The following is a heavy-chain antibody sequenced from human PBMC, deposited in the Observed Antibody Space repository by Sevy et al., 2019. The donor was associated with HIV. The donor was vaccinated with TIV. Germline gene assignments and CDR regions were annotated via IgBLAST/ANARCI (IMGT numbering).Heavy chain of an antibody. Sequence: ASVKVSCMASGGSLSNYGMNWVRQAPGQGLEWMGGIIPRPGIANYAPNFRDRVTISADASINTVYLELRRLKFEDTSFYFCASVRPCGGDCYFFDSWGQGTLVTVSS. CDR1: GGSLSNYG. D-gene: IGHD2-21*02. V-gene: IGHV1-69*10. CDR2: IIPRPGIA. CDR3: ASVRPCGGDCYFFDS. J-gene: IGHJ4*02.